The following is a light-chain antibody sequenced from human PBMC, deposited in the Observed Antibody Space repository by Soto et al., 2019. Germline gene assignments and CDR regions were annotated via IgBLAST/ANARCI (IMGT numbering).Light chain of an antibody. CDR3: QHYGSLPPVT. CDR1: QSVSSSY. Sequence: EIVLTQSPGTLSLSPGERATLSCRASQSVSSSYLAWYPQKPGQAPRLLIYGASGRATGIPERFSGSGSGTDFPLAISRLASEGFAVYYCQHYGSLPPVTFGQGTLLEI. V-gene: IGKV3-20*01. J-gene: IGKJ5*01. CDR2: GAS.